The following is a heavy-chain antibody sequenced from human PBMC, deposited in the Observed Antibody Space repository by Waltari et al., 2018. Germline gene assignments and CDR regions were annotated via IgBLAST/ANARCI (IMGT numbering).Heavy chain of an antibody. V-gene: IGHV4-34*01. J-gene: IGHJ5*02. D-gene: IGHD3-3*01. CDR2: IRHPGNT. CDR3: TRGGNYDFWSHSPFVDP. Sequence: QVQLQQWGAGLLKPSETLSLTCSVSGASFSAYYWGWVRHVPGKGLEWMRQIRHPGNTNYNPSLQSRVAISIDTSRNQFCLRVFSVTAADTGLYFCTRGGNYDFWSHSPFVDPWGQGTQVTVSS. CDR1: GASFSAYY.